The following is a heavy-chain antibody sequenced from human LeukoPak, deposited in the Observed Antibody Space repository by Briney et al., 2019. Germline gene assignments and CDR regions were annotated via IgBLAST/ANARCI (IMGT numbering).Heavy chain of an antibody. Sequence: ASVKVSCKASGYTFTSYGISWVRQAPGQGLEWMGRISAYNGNTNYAQKLQGRVTMTTDTSTSTAYMELRSLRSEDTAVYYCAREGGLYYYDSSGYGQWGQGTLVTVSS. CDR1: GYTFTSYG. CDR3: AREGGLYYYDSSGYGQ. V-gene: IGHV1-18*01. D-gene: IGHD3-22*01. J-gene: IGHJ4*02. CDR2: ISAYNGNT.